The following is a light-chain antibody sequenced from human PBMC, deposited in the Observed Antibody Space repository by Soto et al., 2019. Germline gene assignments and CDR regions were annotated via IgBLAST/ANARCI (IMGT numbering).Light chain of an antibody. CDR1: QSVRNY. CDR3: QQRFNWPPIT. Sequence: EIVLTQSPATLSLSPGERATLSCRASQSVRNYLAWYQQEPGQAPRLLMYDTSNRATGIPARFSGSGSETDFTLTISSLEPEDFYCQQRFNWPPITFGQGTRLEIK. J-gene: IGKJ5*01. CDR2: DTS. V-gene: IGKV3-11*01.